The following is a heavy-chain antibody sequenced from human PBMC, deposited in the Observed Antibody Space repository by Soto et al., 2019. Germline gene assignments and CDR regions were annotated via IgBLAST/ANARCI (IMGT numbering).Heavy chain of an antibody. J-gene: IGHJ4*02. CDR2: ISGSGGST. V-gene: IGHV3-23*01. CDR3: GKVGIAASWFFGY. D-gene: IGHD6-13*01. Sequence: EVQLLESGGGLVQPGGSLRLSCAASGFTFSSYAMSWVRQAPGKGLEWVSAISGSGGSTYYADSVEGRFTISRDNSKNTLYLRMNSLRAEDTAVYYCGKVGIAASWFFGYWGLGTLVAVSS. CDR1: GFTFSSYA.